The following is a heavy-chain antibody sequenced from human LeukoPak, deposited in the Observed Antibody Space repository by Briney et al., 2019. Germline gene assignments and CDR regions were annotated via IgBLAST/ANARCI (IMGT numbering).Heavy chain of an antibody. V-gene: IGHV3-23*01. CDR2: IGGSGDKT. D-gene: IGHD6-19*01. CDR3: VRRGDASSGWGDHDF. J-gene: IGHJ4*02. Sequence: PGGSLRLSCAASGFTFNRNAISWVRQAPGKGLEWVSTIGGSGDKTFYADSVKGRFTISSDNSKNMVHLQMNSLTGEDTALYYCVRRGDASSGWGDHDFWGQGALVTVSS. CDR1: GFTFNRNA.